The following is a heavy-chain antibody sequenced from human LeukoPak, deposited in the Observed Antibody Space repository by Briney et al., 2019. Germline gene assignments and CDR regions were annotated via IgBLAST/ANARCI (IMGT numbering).Heavy chain of an antibody. J-gene: IGHJ1*01. CDR2: INHSGST. V-gene: IGHV4-34*01. Sequence: SETLSLTCAVYGGSFSGYYWSWIRQPPGKGLEWIGEINHSGSTNYNPSLKSRVTISVDTSKNQFSLKLSSVTAADTAVYYCSTKGIVGAIEYFQHWGQGTLVTVSS. CDR1: GGSFSGYY. D-gene: IGHD1-26*01. CDR3: STKGIVGAIEYFQH.